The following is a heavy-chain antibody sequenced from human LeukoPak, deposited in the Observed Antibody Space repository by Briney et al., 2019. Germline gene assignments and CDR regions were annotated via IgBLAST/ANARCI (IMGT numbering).Heavy chain of an antibody. CDR3: ARRGLYNWNYSDYYYYYMDV. V-gene: IGHV4-59*01. J-gene: IGHJ6*03. D-gene: IGHD1-7*01. CDR2: IYYSGST. Sequence: SETLSLTCTVSGGSISSYYWSWIRQPPGKGLEWIGYIYYSGSTNYNPSLKSRVTISVYTSKNQFSLKLSSVTAADTAVYYCARRGLYNWNYSDYYYYYMDVWGKGTTVTVSS. CDR1: GGSISSYY.